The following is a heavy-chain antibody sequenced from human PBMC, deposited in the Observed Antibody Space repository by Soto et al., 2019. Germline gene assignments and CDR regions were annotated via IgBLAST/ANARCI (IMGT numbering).Heavy chain of an antibody. CDR3: ARYPSYRPHFDY. V-gene: IGHV4-39*01. Sequence: SETLSLTCTVSGHSMSNTDYFWGWIRQTPWSDLQWIGSLFYTGHTYYNPSLLSRVTISVDTSKNQFSLKLSSVTAADTAVYYCARYPSYRPHFDYWGQGTLVTVSS. CDR2: LFYTGHT. D-gene: IGHD3-16*02. J-gene: IGHJ4*02. CDR1: GHSMSNTDYF.